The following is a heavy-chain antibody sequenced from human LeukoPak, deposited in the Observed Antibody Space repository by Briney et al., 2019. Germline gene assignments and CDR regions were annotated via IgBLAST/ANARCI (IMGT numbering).Heavy chain of an antibody. V-gene: IGHV1-2*02. CDR3: ATARDRNSVYSSLDY. CDR2: INPNSGGT. CDR1: GYTYTGYY. D-gene: IGHD5/OR15-5a*01. Sequence: ASVKVSCKASGYTYTGYYMHWVRQAPGQGLEWMGWINPNSGGTNYAQKFQGRVTMTRDTSISTAYMELSSLRSDDTAVYYCATARDRNSVYSSLDYWGQGTLVTVSS. J-gene: IGHJ4*02.